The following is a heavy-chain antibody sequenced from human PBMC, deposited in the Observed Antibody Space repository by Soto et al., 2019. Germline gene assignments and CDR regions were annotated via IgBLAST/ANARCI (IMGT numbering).Heavy chain of an antibody. Sequence: QVQLVQSGAEVKKPGASVKVSCKASGYTFTSYDINWVRQATGQGLEWMGWMNPNSGNTGYAQKFQGRVTMTRNTSISTAYMELSSLRSEDTAVYYCASITMVRGVIGGTDAFDIWGQGTMVTASS. D-gene: IGHD3-10*01. CDR2: MNPNSGNT. CDR1: GYTFTSYD. J-gene: IGHJ3*02. CDR3: ASITMVRGVIGGTDAFDI. V-gene: IGHV1-8*01.